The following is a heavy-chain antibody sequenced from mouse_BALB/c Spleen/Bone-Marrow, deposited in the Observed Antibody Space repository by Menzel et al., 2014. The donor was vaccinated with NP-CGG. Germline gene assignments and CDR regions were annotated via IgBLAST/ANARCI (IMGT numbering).Heavy chain of an antibody. V-gene: IGHV5-17*02. CDR3: GRGDY. Sequence: EVKLMESGGGLVQPGGSRKLSCAASGFTFSRFGMHWVRQAPEKGLEWVAFISSGSSSIYYTDTVKGRFIISRDNPKNTLFLQMTSLRSEDTAMYYCGRGDYWGQGTTLTVSS. CDR1: GFTFSRFG. CDR2: ISSGSSSI. J-gene: IGHJ2*01.